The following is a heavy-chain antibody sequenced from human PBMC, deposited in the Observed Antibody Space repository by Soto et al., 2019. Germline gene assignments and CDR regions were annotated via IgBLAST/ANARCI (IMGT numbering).Heavy chain of an antibody. CDR1: GFTFSTYA. J-gene: IGHJ6*02. CDR2: VSSSGGDT. Sequence: DGSLILSCAASGFTFSTYAMNWVRQAPGKGLEWVAGVSSSGGDTSYADSVKGRFTLSRDNSKDTLYLQMNSLRVEDTAIYYGANSSDQDHYYVRAVWGQGTTVTVSS. V-gene: IGHV3-23*01. CDR3: ANSSDQDHYYVRAV.